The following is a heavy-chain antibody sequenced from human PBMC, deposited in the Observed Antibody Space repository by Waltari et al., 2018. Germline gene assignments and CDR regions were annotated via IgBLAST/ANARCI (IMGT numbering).Heavy chain of an antibody. V-gene: IGHV4-39*07. CDR3: AREYSRYYFDY. Sequence: QLQLQESGPGLVKPSETLSLTCTVSGGSISSSSYYWGWIRQPPGKGLEWIGSIYYSGSTYYNPSLKSRVTISVDTSKIQFSLKLSSVTAADTAVYYCAREYSRYYFDYWGQGTLVTVSS. CDR1: GGSISSSSYY. CDR2: IYYSGST. D-gene: IGHD6-13*01. J-gene: IGHJ4*02.